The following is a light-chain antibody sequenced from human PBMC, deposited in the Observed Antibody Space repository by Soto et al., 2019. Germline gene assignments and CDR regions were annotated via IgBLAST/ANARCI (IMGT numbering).Light chain of an antibody. CDR2: GAS. CDR1: QDIRSS. J-gene: IGKJ4*01. CDR3: QQDSSWPLT. V-gene: IGKV3-15*01. Sequence: PGARVTLSCRASQDIRSSLAWYQQKPGQAPRLLIYGASIRATGVPATFSGSGSGTEFTLSISSLQSEHLGVYYCQQDSSWPLTFGGGTKVDIK.